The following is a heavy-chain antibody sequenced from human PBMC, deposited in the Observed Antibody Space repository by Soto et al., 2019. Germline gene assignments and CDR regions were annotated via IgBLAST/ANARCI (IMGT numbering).Heavy chain of an antibody. CDR2: ISAYNGNT. V-gene: IGHV1-18*01. J-gene: IGHJ4*02. D-gene: IGHD2-2*01. Sequence: ASVKVSCKASGYTFTSYGISWVRQAPGQGLEWMGWISAYNGNTNYAQKLQGRVTMTTDTSTSTAYMELRSLRSDYTAVYYCATRTYCSSTSCPKDFDYWGQGTLVTVSS. CDR3: ATRTYCSSTSCPKDFDY. CDR1: GYTFTSYG.